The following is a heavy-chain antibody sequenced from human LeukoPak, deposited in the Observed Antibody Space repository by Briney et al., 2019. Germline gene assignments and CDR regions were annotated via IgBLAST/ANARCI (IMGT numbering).Heavy chain of an antibody. Sequence: SETLSLTCTVSGGSITNYYWSWIRQPAGKGLEWIGRIYSSGSTNYNPSLNSRVTMSVDTSKNQFSLKLTSVTAADTAVYYCARTSPKDGAFDLWGQGTMVTVSS. CDR3: ARTSPKDGAFDL. D-gene: IGHD2-15*01. CDR1: GGSITNYY. CDR2: IYSSGST. V-gene: IGHV4-4*07. J-gene: IGHJ3*01.